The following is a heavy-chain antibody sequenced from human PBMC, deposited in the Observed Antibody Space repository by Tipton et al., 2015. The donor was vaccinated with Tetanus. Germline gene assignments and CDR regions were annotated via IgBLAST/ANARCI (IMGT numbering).Heavy chain of an antibody. J-gene: IGHJ3*01. D-gene: IGHD2-2*01. V-gene: IGHV4-59*02. CDR2: IFHSGST. CDR3: ARRSYCSSSRCFDAFYL. CDR1: GGSVSNNY. Sequence: TLSLTCTVSGGSVSNNYWSWIRQPPGKGLEWIAYIFHSGSTNYSPSLKSRVAISMDTSKNQISLKLSSVTAADTAVYYCARRSYCSSSRCFDAFYLWGQGTMISVSS.